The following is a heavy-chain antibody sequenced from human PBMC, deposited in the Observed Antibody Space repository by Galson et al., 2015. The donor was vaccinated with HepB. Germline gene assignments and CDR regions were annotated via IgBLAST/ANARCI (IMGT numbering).Heavy chain of an antibody. CDR1: GFTFTSHH. D-gene: IGHD6-19*01. CDR3: ARDSDWAVDH. CDR2: SYSNSGKP. J-gene: IGHJ4*02. V-gene: IGHV1-46*04. Sequence: SVKVSCKASGFTFTSHHMNWVRQAPGQGLEWMGISYSNSGKPKYAQKLEGRVTMTRDTSTSTGYMELSSLRDEDTAVYYCARDSDWAVDHWGQGTPVTVSS.